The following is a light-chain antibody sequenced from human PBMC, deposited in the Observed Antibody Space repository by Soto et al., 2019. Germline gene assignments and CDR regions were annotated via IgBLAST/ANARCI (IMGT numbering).Light chain of an antibody. Sequence: DIVMTQSPDYLPVSLGERATINCKSSQSVLHTADNRNYLAWYQQKPGQPPKLLIYWASTREFGVPDRFSGGGSGTDFTLTISTLQAEDVAVYYCQQYYTTPLTFGPGTKVD. V-gene: IGKV4-1*01. J-gene: IGKJ3*01. CDR3: QQYYTTPLT. CDR1: QSVLHTADNRNY. CDR2: WAS.